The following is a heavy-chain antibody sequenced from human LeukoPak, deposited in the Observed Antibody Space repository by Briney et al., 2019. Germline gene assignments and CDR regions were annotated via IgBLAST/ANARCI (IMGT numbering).Heavy chain of an antibody. D-gene: IGHD4-17*01. V-gene: IGHV1-18*01. CDR2: ISGYNGDT. J-gene: IGHJ5*02. Sequence: ASVRGSCKASGYTFNTFGVAWVRQAPGQGLEWMGWISGYNGDTDYAANLQGRVTLTTDTSTNTAYMELRSLRSDDAAVYYCARSGDGNWFDPWGQGTLVTVSS. CDR1: GYTFNTFG. CDR3: ARSGDGNWFDP.